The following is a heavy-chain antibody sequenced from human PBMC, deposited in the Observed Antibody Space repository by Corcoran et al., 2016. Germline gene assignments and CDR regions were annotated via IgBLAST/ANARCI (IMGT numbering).Heavy chain of an antibody. D-gene: IGHD2-21*02. CDR3: ARRSYCGCDCYSFDY. CDR2: IKQDGSEK. J-gene: IGHJ4*02. V-gene: IGHV3-7*03. Sequence: EVQRVEPGGGLVQPGGSLRLSCAASGFTFSCYWMSWVRQAPGKGLEWVANIKQDGSEKYVVDRVKGRFTISRENAKNSLYLQMNSLRAEDTAVYYCARRSYCGCDCYSFDYWGQGTLVTVSS. CDR1: GFTFSCYW.